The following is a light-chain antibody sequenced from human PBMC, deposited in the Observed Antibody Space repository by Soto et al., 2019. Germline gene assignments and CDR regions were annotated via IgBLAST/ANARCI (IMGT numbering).Light chain of an antibody. V-gene: IGKV1-9*01. J-gene: IGKJ1*01. CDR3: QQLNRFPRT. CDR1: QDISSY. CDR2: SAS. Sequence: DIPLTQSPSFLSASVGDRVTITCRASQDISSYLAWYQQRPGKVPRFLTHSASTLQSGVPSRFSATGSGTTFTLTISSLLPEDIATYYCQQLNRFPRTFGQGTKVEV.